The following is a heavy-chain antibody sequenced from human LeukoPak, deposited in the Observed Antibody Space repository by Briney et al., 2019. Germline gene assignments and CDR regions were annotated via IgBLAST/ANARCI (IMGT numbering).Heavy chain of an antibody. V-gene: IGHV4-34*01. J-gene: IGHJ4*02. CDR1: GGSFSGYY. D-gene: IGHD3-10*01. CDR2: INHSGST. Sequence: SETLSLTCAVYGGSFSGYYWSWIRQPPGKGLEWIGEINHSGSTNYNPSLKSRVTISVDTSKNQFSLKLSSVTAADTAVYYCAGSGSYYNGHFDYWGQGTLVTVSS. CDR3: AGSGSYYNGHFDY.